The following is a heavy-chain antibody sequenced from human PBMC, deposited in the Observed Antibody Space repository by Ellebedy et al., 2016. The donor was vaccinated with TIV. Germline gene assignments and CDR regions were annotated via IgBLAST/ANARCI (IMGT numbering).Heavy chain of an antibody. V-gene: IGHV3-23*01. CDR2: IRGSGVKT. D-gene: IGHD6-19*01. CDR3: AGFRGEAVAGNWFDP. CDR1: GFTFDTYA. Sequence: PGGSLRLSCADSGFTFDTYAMSWVRQAPGKGLEWVSHIRGSGVKTYSADPVRGRFSISRDNSKNTLYLQMNSLRADDTAVYYCAGFRGEAVAGNWFDPWGQGTLVTVSS. J-gene: IGHJ5*02.